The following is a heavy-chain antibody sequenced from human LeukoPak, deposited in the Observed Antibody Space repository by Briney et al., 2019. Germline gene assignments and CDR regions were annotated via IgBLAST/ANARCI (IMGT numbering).Heavy chain of an antibody. CDR1: GGSISSSSYY. CDR3: ARGTAATRGY. J-gene: IGHJ4*02. D-gene: IGHD2-15*01. CDR2: IYYSGST. V-gene: IGHV4-39*07. Sequence: SETLSLTCTVSGGSISSSSYYWGWIRQPPGKGLEWIGSIYYSGSTYYNPSLKSRVTISVDTSKNQFSLKLSSVTAADTAVYYCARGTAATRGYWGQGTLVTVSS.